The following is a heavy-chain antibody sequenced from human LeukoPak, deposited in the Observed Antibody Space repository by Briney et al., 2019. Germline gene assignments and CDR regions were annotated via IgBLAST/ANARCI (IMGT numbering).Heavy chain of an antibody. CDR1: GFTFSGSA. D-gene: IGHD1-26*01. CDR3: TRDSGTYNWFDP. V-gene: IGHV3-73*01. Sequence: GGSLKLSCAAPGFTFSGSAIHWVRQSSGKGLEWVGQIDKKDKGYATATAYAASVKGRFTISRDDSINTAYLQMKSLKTEDTALYYCTRDSGTYNWFDPWGQGTLVTVSS. J-gene: IGHJ5*02. CDR2: IDKKDKGYATAT.